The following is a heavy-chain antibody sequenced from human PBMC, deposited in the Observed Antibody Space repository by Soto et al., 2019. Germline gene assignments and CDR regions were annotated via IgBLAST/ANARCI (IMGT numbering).Heavy chain of an antibody. Sequence: ASVEVSCKASGYTFTSYAMHWVRQAPGQRLEWMGWINAGNGNTKYSQKFQGRVTITRDTSASTAYMELSSLRSEDTAVYYCARVSYCGGDCPHFDYWGQGTLVTVSS. J-gene: IGHJ4*02. CDR3: ARVSYCGGDCPHFDY. CDR2: INAGNGNT. CDR1: GYTFTSYA. D-gene: IGHD2-21*02. V-gene: IGHV1-3*01.